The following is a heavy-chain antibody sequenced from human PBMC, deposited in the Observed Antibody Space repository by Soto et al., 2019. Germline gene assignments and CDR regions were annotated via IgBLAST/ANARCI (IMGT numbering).Heavy chain of an antibody. Sequence: PGGSLRLSCAAASGFIFSSYGMHWVRQAPGKGLEWVAIIWYDGSNKYYADSVKGRFTISRDNSKNTLYLQMNSLRAEDTAVYYCARDGEWPLGYYFDYWGQGTLVTVSS. CDR2: IWYDGSNK. CDR1: GFIFSSYG. D-gene: IGHD3-10*01. V-gene: IGHV3-33*01. CDR3: ARDGEWPLGYYFDY. J-gene: IGHJ4*02.